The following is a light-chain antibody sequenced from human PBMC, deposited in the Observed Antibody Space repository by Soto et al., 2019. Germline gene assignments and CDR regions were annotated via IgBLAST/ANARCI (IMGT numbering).Light chain of an antibody. V-gene: IGKV3-20*01. Sequence: ESVLTQSPRTLSLSPGERATLSCRASQSVSSSYLAWYQQKPGQAPRLLIYGASSRATGIPNRFSGSGSGTDFTLTISILEPEDFAVYYCQHYGSSLSITFGQGTRLEIK. J-gene: IGKJ5*01. CDR1: QSVSSSY. CDR2: GAS. CDR3: QHYGSSLSIT.